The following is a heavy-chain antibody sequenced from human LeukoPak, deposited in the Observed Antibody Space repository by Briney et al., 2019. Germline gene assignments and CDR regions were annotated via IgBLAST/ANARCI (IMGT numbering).Heavy chain of an antibody. J-gene: IGHJ4*02. CDR1: GVTFKNCA. Sequence: GGSLRLSCAASGVTFKNCAMSWVRQAPGKGLEWVANIKEDGSEKYYVDSVKGRFTISRDNAKNSLYLQMNSLRAEDTAVYYCARLSDMNDYWGQGTLVIVSS. D-gene: IGHD2-15*01. CDR2: IKEDGSEK. V-gene: IGHV3-7*01. CDR3: ARLSDMNDY.